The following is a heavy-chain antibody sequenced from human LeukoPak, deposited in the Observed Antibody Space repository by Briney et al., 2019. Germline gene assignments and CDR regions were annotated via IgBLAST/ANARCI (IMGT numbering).Heavy chain of an antibody. V-gene: IGHV4-39*01. Sequence: PSETLSLTCTVSGGSISGSSYYWGWIRQPPGKGLEWIGSIYYSGSTYYNPSLKSRVTISVDTSKNQFSLKLSSVTAADTAVYYCARHITLTGYYSDYWGQGTLVTVSS. CDR1: GGSISGSSYY. J-gene: IGHJ4*02. CDR3: ARHITLTGYYSDY. D-gene: IGHD3-9*01. CDR2: IYYSGST.